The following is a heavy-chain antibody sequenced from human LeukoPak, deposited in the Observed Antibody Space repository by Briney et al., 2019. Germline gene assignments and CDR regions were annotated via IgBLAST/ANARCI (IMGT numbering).Heavy chain of an antibody. Sequence: SETLSLTCTVSGGSISSYYWSWIRQPPGKGLEWIGYIYYSGSTNYNPSLKSRVTISVDTSKNQFSLKLSSVTAADTAVYYCARDQFGVGATSGLDYWGQGTLVTVSS. V-gene: IGHV4-59*01. CDR3: ARDQFGVGATSGLDY. CDR2: IYYSGST. CDR1: GGSISSYY. J-gene: IGHJ4*02. D-gene: IGHD1-26*01.